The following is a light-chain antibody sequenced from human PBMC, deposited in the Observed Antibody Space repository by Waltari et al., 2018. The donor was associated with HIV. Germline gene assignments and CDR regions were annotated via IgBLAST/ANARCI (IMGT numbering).Light chain of an antibody. Sequence: DIQMTQYPSSLSASVGDRVTISCRASQDIRHDLGWYQQQPGKAPRRLIYASSSLESGVPTRFSGSGSGTEFTLTITNLQPEDFATYFCLQHNTFPRTFGQGTKVDLK. CDR1: QDIRHD. J-gene: IGKJ1*01. CDR2: ASS. V-gene: IGKV1-17*02. CDR3: LQHNTFPRT.